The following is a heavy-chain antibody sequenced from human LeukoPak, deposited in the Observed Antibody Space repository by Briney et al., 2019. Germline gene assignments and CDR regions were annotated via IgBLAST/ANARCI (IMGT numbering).Heavy chain of an antibody. CDR1: GFTFSSYD. J-gene: IGHJ4*02. D-gene: IGHD5-24*01. Sequence: GGSLRLSCAAYGFTFSSYDMHWVRQATGKGLEWVSAIGTAGDTYYPGSVKGRFTISRDNSKNTLYLQMNSLRAEDTAVYYCAESGYNRFDYWGQGTLVTVSS. V-gene: IGHV3-13*01. CDR2: IGTAGDT. CDR3: AESGYNRFDY.